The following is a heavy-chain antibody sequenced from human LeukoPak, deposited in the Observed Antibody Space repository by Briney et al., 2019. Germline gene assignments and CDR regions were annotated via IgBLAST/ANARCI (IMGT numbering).Heavy chain of an antibody. CDR3: AKVIVAATKGGFDY. V-gene: IGHV3-23*01. J-gene: IGHJ4*02. Sequence: GSLRLSCAASGFTFSSYAMGWVRQAPGKGLEWVSTISAPGGSTYYADSVKGRFTISGDNSKNTLYLQMNSLRAEDTAVYYCAKVIVAATKGGFDYWGQGTLVTVSS. CDR2: ISAPGGST. CDR1: GFTFSSYA. D-gene: IGHD5-12*01.